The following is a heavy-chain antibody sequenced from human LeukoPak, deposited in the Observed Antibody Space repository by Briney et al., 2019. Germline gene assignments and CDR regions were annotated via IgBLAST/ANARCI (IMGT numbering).Heavy chain of an antibody. CDR1: GFTFSSYA. V-gene: IGHV3-30*04. D-gene: IGHD2-2*01. CDR2: ISYDGSNK. Sequence: GRSLRLSCAASGFTFSSYAMHWVRQAPGKGLEWAAVISYDGSNKYYTDSVKGRFTISRDNSKNTLYLQMNSLRAEDTAVYYCARDGQYCSSTSCYEFEGWFDPWGQGTLVTVSS. J-gene: IGHJ5*02. CDR3: ARDGQYCSSTSCYEFEGWFDP.